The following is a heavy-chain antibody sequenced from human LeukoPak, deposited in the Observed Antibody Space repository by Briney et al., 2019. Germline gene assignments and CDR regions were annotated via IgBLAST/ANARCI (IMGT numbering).Heavy chain of an antibody. CDR3: ARGGSSSWYYFDY. D-gene: IGHD6-13*01. J-gene: IGHJ4*02. V-gene: IGHV6-1*01. CDR2: TYYRSKWYN. CDR1: GDSVSSNSAA. Sequence: SQTLSLTCAISGDSVSSNSAAWNWIRQPPSRGLEWLGRTYYRSKWYNDYAVSVKSRITIIPDTSKNQFSLQLNSVTPEDTAVYYCARGGSSSWYYFDYWGQGTLVTVSS.